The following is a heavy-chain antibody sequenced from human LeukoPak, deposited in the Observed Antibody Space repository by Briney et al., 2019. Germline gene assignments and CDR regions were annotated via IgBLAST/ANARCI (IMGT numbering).Heavy chain of an antibody. CDR3: ARVRRAYCGGDCYFDY. D-gene: IGHD2-21*02. V-gene: IGHV3-21*01. CDR2: ISGSSRHI. Sequence: GGSLRLSCAASGFTFSDYTMNWVRQAPGKGLEYVSSISGSSRHIYYADSVKGRFTISRDSTKSSLYLQMNSLGVEDMAVYYCARVRRAYCGGDCYFDYWGQGTLVTVSS. CDR1: GFTFSDYT. J-gene: IGHJ4*02.